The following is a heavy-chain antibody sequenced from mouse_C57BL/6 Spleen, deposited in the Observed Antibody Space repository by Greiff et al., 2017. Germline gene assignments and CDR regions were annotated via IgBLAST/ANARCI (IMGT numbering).Heavy chain of an antibody. CDR3: ARGYYDYDLSEFAY. V-gene: IGHV1-4*01. J-gene: IGHJ3*01. CDR2: INPSSGYT. Sequence: QVQLKESGAELARPGASVKMSCKASGYTFTSYTMHWVKQRPGQGLEWIGYINPSSGYTKYNQKFKDKATLTADKSSSTAYMQLSSLTSEDSAVYYCARGYYDYDLSEFAYWGQGTLVTVSA. CDR1: GYTFTSYT. D-gene: IGHD2-4*01.